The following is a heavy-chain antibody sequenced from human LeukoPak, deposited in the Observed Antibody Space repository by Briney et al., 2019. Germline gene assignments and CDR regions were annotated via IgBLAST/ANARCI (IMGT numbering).Heavy chain of an antibody. D-gene: IGHD3-22*01. Sequence: PSDTLSLTCTVSGGSISSYYWSWIRQPPGKGLEWIGYIYFSGSTNYNPSLKSRVTISVDTSKNQFSLKLSSVTAADTAMYYCARVPETTLIIVAPVAFDIWGQGTMVTVSS. V-gene: IGHV4-59*07. J-gene: IGHJ3*02. CDR2: IYFSGST. CDR1: GGSISSYY. CDR3: ARVPETTLIIVAPVAFDI.